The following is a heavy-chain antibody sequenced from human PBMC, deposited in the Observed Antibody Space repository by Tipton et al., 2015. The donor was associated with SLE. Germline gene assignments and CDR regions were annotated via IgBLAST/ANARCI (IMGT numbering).Heavy chain of an antibody. CDR3: ARIGGAGDLYYYYMDV. J-gene: IGHJ6*03. CDR2: IYYSGST. CDR1: GGSISSGGYY. V-gene: IGHV4-31*02. Sequence: LRLSCTVSGGSISSGGYYWSWIRQHPGKGLEWIGYIYYSGSTYYNPSLKSRVTISVDTSKNQFSLKMTSVTAADTAVYYCARIGGAGDLYYYYMDVWGKGTTATVSS. D-gene: IGHD7-27*01.